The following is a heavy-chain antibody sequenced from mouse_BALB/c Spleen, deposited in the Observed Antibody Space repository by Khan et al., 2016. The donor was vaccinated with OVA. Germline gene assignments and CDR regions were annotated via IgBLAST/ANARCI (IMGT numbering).Heavy chain of an antibody. CDR2: ISYSGNT. V-gene: IGHV3-2*02. D-gene: IGHD1-1*01. CDR3: ARVYGGYFNY. Sequence: EVQLQESGPGLVKPSQSLSLTCTVTGYSITSDYAWNWIRQFPGNKLEWMGFISYSGNTNYNPSLKSRISITRDTSKNQFFLQLNSVTTEDTATYYCARVYGGYFNYWGQGTTLTVSS. CDR1: GYSITSDYA. J-gene: IGHJ2*01.